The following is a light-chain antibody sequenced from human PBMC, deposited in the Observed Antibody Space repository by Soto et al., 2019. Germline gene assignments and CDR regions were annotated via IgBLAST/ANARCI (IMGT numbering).Light chain of an antibody. J-gene: IGKJ1*01. Sequence: IVLTQSPATLSVSPGERATLSCRASQSVSNNLAWYQQKPGQAPRLLIYGASTRATGIPARFSGSGSGTEFTLTISSLQSEDFAVYYCHQYNNWWTFGQGTKVDIK. CDR1: QSVSNN. CDR3: HQYNNWWT. V-gene: IGKV3-15*01. CDR2: GAS.